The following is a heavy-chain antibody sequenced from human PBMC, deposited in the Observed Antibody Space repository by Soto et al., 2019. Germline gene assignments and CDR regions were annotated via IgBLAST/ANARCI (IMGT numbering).Heavy chain of an antibody. CDR3: ARIVSGYYDH. J-gene: IGHJ5*02. CDR2: ISAYNGNT. Sequence: GASVKVSFKASGYSFTSYGISWVRQAPGQGLERMGWISAYNGNTNYAQKLQGRVTMTTDTSTSTAYMDLRSLRSDDTAVYYCARIVSGYYDHWGQGTLVTVPQ. V-gene: IGHV1-18*01. D-gene: IGHD3-3*01. CDR1: GYSFTSYG.